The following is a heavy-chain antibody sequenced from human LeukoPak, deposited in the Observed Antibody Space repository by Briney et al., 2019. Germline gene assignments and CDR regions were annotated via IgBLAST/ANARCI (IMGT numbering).Heavy chain of an antibody. Sequence: GGSLRLSCAASGFTFSSYAMHWVRQAPGKGLEWVAVISYDGSNKYYADSVKGRFTISRDNSKNTLYLQMNSLRAEDTAVYYCARDEGLYYFDYWGQGTLVTVSS. J-gene: IGHJ4*02. CDR3: ARDEGLYYFDY. CDR1: GFTFSSYA. CDR2: ISYDGSNK. D-gene: IGHD2-15*01. V-gene: IGHV3-30-3*01.